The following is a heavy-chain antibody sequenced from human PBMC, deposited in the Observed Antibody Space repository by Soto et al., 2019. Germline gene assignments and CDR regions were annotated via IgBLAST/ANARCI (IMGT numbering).Heavy chain of an antibody. Sequence: EVQLVESGGGLVQPGRSLRLSCAASGFTFDDYAMHWVRQAQGKGLELISGISWNSGSIGYADYVKGRFTISRDNAKNSLYLHMNSLRAEDTALYYCAKTYIAAAYYYGMDVWGQGTTVTVSS. CDR1: GFTFDDYA. J-gene: IGHJ6*02. CDR2: ISWNSGSI. D-gene: IGHD6-13*01. CDR3: AKTYIAAAYYYGMDV. V-gene: IGHV3-9*01.